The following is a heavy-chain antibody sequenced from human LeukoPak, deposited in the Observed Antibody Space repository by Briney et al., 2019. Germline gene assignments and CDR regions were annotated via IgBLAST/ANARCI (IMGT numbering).Heavy chain of an antibody. V-gene: IGHV3-30*03. D-gene: IGHD5-12*01. CDR2: ISYDGSNK. Sequence: GGSLRLSCAASGFTFSSYGMHWVRQAPGKGLEWVAVISYDGSNKYYADSVKGRFTISRDNSKNTLYLQMNSLRAEDTAVYYCARDVDIVATIYGDAFDIWGQGTMVTVSS. J-gene: IGHJ3*02. CDR1: GFTFSSYG. CDR3: ARDVDIVATIYGDAFDI.